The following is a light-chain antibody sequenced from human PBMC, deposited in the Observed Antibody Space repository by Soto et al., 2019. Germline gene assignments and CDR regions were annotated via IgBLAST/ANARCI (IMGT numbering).Light chain of an antibody. CDR1: QNISNY. CDR2: AAS. V-gene: IGKV1-39*01. Sequence: MQMTQSPSSLSASVGDRVSITCRSSQNISNYLHWYQQRPGKAPKLLIYAASNLRSGVPSRFSGSGSGTDFTLTISILQSEYFATYYCYHSYSIPRLTFGPGTKLDIK. J-gene: IGKJ3*01. CDR3: YHSYSIPRLT.